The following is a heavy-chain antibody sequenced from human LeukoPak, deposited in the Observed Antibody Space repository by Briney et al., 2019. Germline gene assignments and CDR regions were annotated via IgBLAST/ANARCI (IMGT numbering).Heavy chain of an antibody. V-gene: IGHV3-48*01. D-gene: IGHD3-10*01. Sequence: TGGSLRLSCAASGFTFSGYEMNWVRQAPGKGLEWVSYISSSSSTIYYADSVKGRFTISRDNAKNSLYLQMNSLRAEDTAVYYCAKTYYGSGSSNPHDYWGQGTLVTVSS. CDR2: ISSSSSTI. J-gene: IGHJ4*02. CDR3: AKTYYGSGSSNPHDY. CDR1: GFTFSGYE.